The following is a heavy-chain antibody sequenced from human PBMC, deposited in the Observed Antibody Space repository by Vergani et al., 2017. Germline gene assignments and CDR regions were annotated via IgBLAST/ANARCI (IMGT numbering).Heavy chain of an antibody. CDR1: GYSFTNYW. CDR2: IHPADSDT. V-gene: IGHV5-51*01. J-gene: IGHJ4*02. D-gene: IGHD2-2*01. CDR3: ARLYGGGSSGGKYFDY. Sequence: EVQLVQSGAEVKKPGESLKISCQISGYSFTNYWIGWVRQMPGKGLEWMGIIHPADSDTRYSPSFQGQVTISVDKSISTAYLQRSSLRASDSAMYYCARLYGGGSSGGKYFDYWGQGTLVTASS.